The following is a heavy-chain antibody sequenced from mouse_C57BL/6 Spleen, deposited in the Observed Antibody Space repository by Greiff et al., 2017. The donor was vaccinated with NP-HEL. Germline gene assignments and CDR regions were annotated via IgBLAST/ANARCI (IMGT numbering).Heavy chain of an antibody. D-gene: IGHD2-4*01. Sequence: QVQLQQPGAELVKPGASVKLPCKASGYTFTSYWMHWVKQRPGQGLEWIGMIHPNSGSTNYNEKFKSKATLTVDKSSSTAYMQLSSLTSEDSAVYYCASYDYDDGGYAMDYWGQGTSVTVSS. J-gene: IGHJ4*01. CDR3: ASYDYDDGGYAMDY. V-gene: IGHV1-64*01. CDR1: GYTFTSYW. CDR2: IHPNSGST.